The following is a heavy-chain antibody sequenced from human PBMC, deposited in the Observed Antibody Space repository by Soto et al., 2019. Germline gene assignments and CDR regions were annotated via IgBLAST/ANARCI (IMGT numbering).Heavy chain of an antibody. CDR2: ISAYNGNT. D-gene: IGHD3-10*01. Sequence: ETSVKVSCKASGYTFTSCGISWVRQAPGQGLEWMGWISAYNGNTNYAQKLQGRVTMTTDTSTSTAYMELRSLRSDDTAVYSCARDRGRSYYGSGSFYYYYGMDVWGQWTMVAVS. V-gene: IGHV1-18*01. CDR3: ARDRGRSYYGSGSFYYYYGMDV. J-gene: IGHJ6*02. CDR1: GYTFTSCG.